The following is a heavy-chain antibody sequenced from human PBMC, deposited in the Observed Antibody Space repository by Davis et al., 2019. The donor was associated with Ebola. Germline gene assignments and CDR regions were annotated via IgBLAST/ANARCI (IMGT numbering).Heavy chain of an antibody. Sequence: GESLKISCAASGFTFSSYAMSWVRQAPGKGLEWVSAISGSGGSTYYADSVKGRFTISRDNSKNTLYLQMNSLRAEDTAVYYCASGVGWGNSYGRLRDVWGQGTTVTVSS. CDR3: ASGVGWGNSYGRLRDV. CDR1: GFTFSSYA. CDR2: ISGSGGST. J-gene: IGHJ6*02. V-gene: IGHV3-23*01. D-gene: IGHD5-18*01.